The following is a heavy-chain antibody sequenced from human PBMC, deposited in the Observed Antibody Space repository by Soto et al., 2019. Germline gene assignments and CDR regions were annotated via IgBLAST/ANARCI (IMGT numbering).Heavy chain of an antibody. CDR1: GFTFSGSA. CDR3: TNPQLYYGMDV. V-gene: IGHV3-73*02. D-gene: IGHD5-18*01. Sequence: EVQLVESGGGLVQPGGSLKLSCAASGFTFSGSAMHWVRQASGKGLEWVGRIRSKANSYATAYSASVKGRFTISRDDSKNTAYLQMNSLKTEDTAVYYCTNPQLYYGMDVGGQGTTVTVSS. J-gene: IGHJ6*02. CDR2: IRSKANSYAT.